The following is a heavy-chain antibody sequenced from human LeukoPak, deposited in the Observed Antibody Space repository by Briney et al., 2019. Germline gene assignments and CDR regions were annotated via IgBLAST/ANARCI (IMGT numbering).Heavy chain of an antibody. Sequence: GGSLRLSCAASGFSFSNYAMSWVRQAPARGPEWVSSMKGGGETFYADSVKGRFTLSRDDSRNTVYLQLNNLRVEDSAIYYCAKANWVSNADAVWWGQGTQVTVSS. CDR2: MKGGGET. CDR1: GFSFSNYA. D-gene: IGHD1-1*01. J-gene: IGHJ4*02. CDR3: AKANWVSNADAVW. V-gene: IGHV3-23*01.